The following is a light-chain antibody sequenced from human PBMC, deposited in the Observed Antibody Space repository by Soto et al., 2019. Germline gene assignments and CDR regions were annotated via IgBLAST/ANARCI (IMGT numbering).Light chain of an antibody. V-gene: IGKV3-15*01. CDR2: GAS. J-gene: IGKJ1*01. Sequence: EIVMTQSPATLSVSPGERATLSCRASQSVSSNLAWYQQKPGQAPRLPIYGASTRATGIPARFSGSGSGTEFTLTISSRQSEDFAVYYCQQYNNWPPVTFGQGTKVDIK. CDR1: QSVSSN. CDR3: QQYNNWPPVT.